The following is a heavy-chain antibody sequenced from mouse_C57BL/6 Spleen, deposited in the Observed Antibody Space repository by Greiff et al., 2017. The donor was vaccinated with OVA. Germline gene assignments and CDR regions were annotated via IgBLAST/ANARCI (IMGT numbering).Heavy chain of an antibody. V-gene: IGHV1-18*01. D-gene: IGHD1-1*01. J-gene: IGHJ3*01. CDR1: GYTFTDYN. Sequence: EVQLQQSGPELVKPGASVKIPCKASGYTFTDYNMDWVKQSHGKSLEWIGDINPNNGGTIYNQKFKGKATLTVDKSSSTAYMELRSLTSEDTAVYYCAREYYYGSSYGGAWFAYWGQGTLVTVSA. CDR3: AREYYYGSSYGGAWFAY. CDR2: INPNNGGT.